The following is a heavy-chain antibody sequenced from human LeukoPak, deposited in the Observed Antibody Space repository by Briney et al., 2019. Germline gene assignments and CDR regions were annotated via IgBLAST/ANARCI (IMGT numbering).Heavy chain of an antibody. CDR3: ARAPTWPGGNFDY. J-gene: IGHJ4*02. V-gene: IGHV3-23*01. Sequence: AGGSLRLSCAASGFTFSSHGMNWVRQAPGKGLEWVSGISPSGGITYYADSVKGRFTISRDNSKNTLYLQMNSLRAEDTAVYYCARAPTWPGGNFDYWGQGTLVTVSS. CDR2: ISPSGGIT. D-gene: IGHD4-23*01. CDR1: GFTFSSHG.